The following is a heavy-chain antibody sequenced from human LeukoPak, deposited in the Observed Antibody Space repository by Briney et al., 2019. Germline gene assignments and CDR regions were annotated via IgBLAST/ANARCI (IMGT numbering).Heavy chain of an antibody. Sequence: GGALRLSCAASGFTVSSSYMNWVRQATGKGLEWVSIIYAGGSTYYAGSVEGRFTISRDNSKNTLYLQTNSLRAEDTAVYYCAREEETVKAFGPWGQGTLVTVSS. V-gene: IGHV3-53*01. D-gene: IGHD4-17*01. CDR2: IYAGGST. CDR1: GFTVSSSY. CDR3: AREEETVKAFGP. J-gene: IGHJ5*02.